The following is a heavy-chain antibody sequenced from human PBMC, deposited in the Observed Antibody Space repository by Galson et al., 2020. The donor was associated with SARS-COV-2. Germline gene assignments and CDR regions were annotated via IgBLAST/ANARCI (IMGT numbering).Heavy chain of an antibody. J-gene: IGHJ6*02. CDR1: GGSVRSRGNY. CDR2: IHYSGST. CDR3: ARGAYDPLAGHYRDYGMDV. V-gene: IGHV4-39*01. Sequence: SETLSLTFTVPGGSVRSRGNYWVWIRQSPGKGLEYIGSIHYSGSTYYNPSLKSRVTTSVDTSKNQVSLKLSSVTAADTAVYYCARGAYDPLAGHYRDYGMDVWGQGTTVTVSS. D-gene: IGHD3-9*01.